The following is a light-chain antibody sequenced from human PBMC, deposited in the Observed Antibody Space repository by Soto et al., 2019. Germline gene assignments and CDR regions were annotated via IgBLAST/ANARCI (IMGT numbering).Light chain of an antibody. CDR3: SSYTNSSKV. Sequence: QPVLTQPASVSGSPGQSITISCTGTSSDVGGYNYVSWYQQHPGKAPKLMIYEVSNRPSGVSNRFSGSKSGNTASLTISGLQAEDEADYYCSSYTNSSKVFGTGTKLTVL. CDR2: EVS. CDR1: SSDVGGYNY. J-gene: IGLJ1*01. V-gene: IGLV2-14*01.